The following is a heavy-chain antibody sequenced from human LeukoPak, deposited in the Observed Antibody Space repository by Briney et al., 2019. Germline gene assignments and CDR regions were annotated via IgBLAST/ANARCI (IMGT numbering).Heavy chain of an antibody. CDR1: GFTFSDYY. Sequence: GGSLRLSCAASGFTFSDYYMSWIRQAPGKGLEWVSYISSSGSTYYADSVKGRFTISRDNSKNTLFLQMNSLRAEDTAVYYCAKGVNYYDSSGYYPYYFDYWGQGTLVTVSS. J-gene: IGHJ4*02. CDR2: ISSSGST. V-gene: IGHV3-11*01. CDR3: AKGVNYYDSSGYYPYYFDY. D-gene: IGHD3-22*01.